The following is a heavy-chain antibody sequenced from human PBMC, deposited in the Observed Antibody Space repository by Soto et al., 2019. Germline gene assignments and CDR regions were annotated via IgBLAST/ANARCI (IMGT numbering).Heavy chain of an antibody. Sequence: GASVKVSCQASGYTFTGYYMHWVRQAPGQGLEWMGWINPNSGGTNYAQKFQGRVTMTRDTSISTAYMELSRLRSDDTAVYYCARDYYDSSGYPLNFDYWGQGTLVTVSS. CDR2: INPNSGGT. V-gene: IGHV1-2*02. CDR1: GYTFTGYY. J-gene: IGHJ4*02. CDR3: ARDYYDSSGYPLNFDY. D-gene: IGHD3-22*01.